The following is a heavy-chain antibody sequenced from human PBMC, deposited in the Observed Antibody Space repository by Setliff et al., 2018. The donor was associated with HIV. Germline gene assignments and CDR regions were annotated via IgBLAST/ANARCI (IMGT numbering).Heavy chain of an antibody. J-gene: IGHJ5*02. V-gene: IGHV4-59*04. CDR2: VSQSGST. CDR3: ARVPVAGANWFDP. D-gene: IGHD2-21*01. CDR1: GDSLSTYC. Sequence: LSLTCTVSGDSLSTYCWIWIRQPPGKGLEWIGSVSQSGSTYYNPSLKSRITISVDRSKNLFSLKLISVTAADQGVYYCARVPVAGANWFDPWGLGTLVTVSS.